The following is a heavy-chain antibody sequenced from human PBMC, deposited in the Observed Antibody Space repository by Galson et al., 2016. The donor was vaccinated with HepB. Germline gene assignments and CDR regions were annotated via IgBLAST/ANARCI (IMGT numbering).Heavy chain of an antibody. J-gene: IGHJ4*02. CDR3: AKSDCSSTSSFPDY. D-gene: IGHD2-2*01. CDR2: ISWNSDSI. CDR1: GFTFSHYA. V-gene: IGHV3-9*01. Sequence: SLRLSCAASGFTFSHYAMHWVRQAPGKGLEWVSGISWNSDSIGYADSVKGRFTISRDNAKNSLYLQMNSLRAEDTALYYCAKSDCSSTSSFPDYWGQGTLVTVSS.